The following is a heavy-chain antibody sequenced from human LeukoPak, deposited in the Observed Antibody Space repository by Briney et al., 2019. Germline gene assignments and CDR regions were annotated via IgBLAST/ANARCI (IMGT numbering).Heavy chain of an antibody. CDR3: AKVLVQLENYYYYYMDV. D-gene: IGHD1-1*01. J-gene: IGHJ6*03. Sequence: GGSLRLSCAASGFTFSSYAMSWVRQAPGKGLEWVSAISGSGGSTYYADSVKGRFTISRDNSKNTLYLQMNSLRAEDTAVYYCAKVLVQLENYYYYYMDVWGKGTTVTVSS. CDR2: ISGSGGST. V-gene: IGHV3-23*01. CDR1: GFTFSSYA.